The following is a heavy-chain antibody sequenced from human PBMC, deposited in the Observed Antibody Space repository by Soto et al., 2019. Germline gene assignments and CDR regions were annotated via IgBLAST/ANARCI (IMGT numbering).Heavy chain of an antibody. V-gene: IGHV2-5*02. D-gene: IGHD4-17*01. Sequence: SGPTLVKPTQTLTLTCTFSGFSLSTSGVGVGWIRQPPGKALEWLALIYWDDDKRYSPSLKSRLTITKDTSKNQVVLTMTNMDPVDTATYYCAHTQPDSYGDESGVFDYWGQGTLVTVSS. CDR1: GFSLSTSGVG. CDR2: IYWDDDK. CDR3: AHTQPDSYGDESGVFDY. J-gene: IGHJ4*02.